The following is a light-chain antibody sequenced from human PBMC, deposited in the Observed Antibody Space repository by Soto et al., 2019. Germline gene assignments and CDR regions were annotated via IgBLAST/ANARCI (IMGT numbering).Light chain of an antibody. CDR2: DAS. Sequence: EIVLTQSPGTLSLSPGERVTLSCRASQIVTNNFLTWYQQRPGQAPRLLIDDASDRTTSIPDRFSGSESGTHFTLTISRAEPEDSAVYYCQQCSHTPLTFGGGTTVEIK. CDR3: QQCSHTPLT. V-gene: IGKV3-20*01. CDR1: QIVTNNF. J-gene: IGKJ4*01.